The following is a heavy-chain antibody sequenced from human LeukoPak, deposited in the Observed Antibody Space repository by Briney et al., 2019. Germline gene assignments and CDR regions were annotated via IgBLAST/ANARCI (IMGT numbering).Heavy chain of an antibody. D-gene: IGHD3-16*01. CDR3: ARGSYNYYYYYMDV. V-gene: IGHV1-2*02. J-gene: IGHJ6*03. CDR1: GYTFTGYY. CDR2: INPNSGGT. Sequence: ASVKVSCKASGYTFTGYYMHWVRQAPGQGLEWMGWINPNSGGTNYAQKFPGRVTMTRDTSISTAYMELSRLRSDDTAVYYCARGSYNYYYYYMDVWGKGTTVTVSS.